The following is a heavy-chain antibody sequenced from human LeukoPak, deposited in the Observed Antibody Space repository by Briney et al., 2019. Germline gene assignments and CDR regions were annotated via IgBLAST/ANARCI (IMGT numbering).Heavy chain of an antibody. CDR3: ARAPTATPGAADY. CDR1: GFTFSSYD. CDR2: IGTTGDT. D-gene: IGHD6-13*01. V-gene: IGHV3-13*04. Sequence: GRSLRLSCAASGFTFSSYDMHWVRHPTGKGLEWVSAIGTTGDTYYPDSVKGRFTISRENAKNSLYLQLNSLRAGDTAVYFCARAPTATPGAADYWGQGTLVTVSS. J-gene: IGHJ4*02.